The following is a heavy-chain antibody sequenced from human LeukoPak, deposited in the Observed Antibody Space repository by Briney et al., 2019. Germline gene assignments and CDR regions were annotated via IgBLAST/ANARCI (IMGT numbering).Heavy chain of an antibody. V-gene: IGHV3-23*01. CDR1: GFTFSSYG. J-gene: IGHJ4*02. Sequence: PGGSLRLSCAASGFTFSSYGMSWVRQAPGKGLEWVSAITGSGGTTYYADSVKGRFTISRDNSKNTLYLQMNSLRAEDTAVYYCAKAAYSSGWYEGAWYFDYWGQGTLVTVSS. D-gene: IGHD6-19*01. CDR2: ITGSGGTT. CDR3: AKAAYSSGWYEGAWYFDY.